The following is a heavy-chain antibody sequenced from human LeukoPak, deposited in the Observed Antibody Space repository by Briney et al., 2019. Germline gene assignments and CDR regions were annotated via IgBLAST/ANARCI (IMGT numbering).Heavy chain of an antibody. Sequence: GGSLRLSCAASGFTFSRYWMPWVCHAPGKGLVWVSCIKSDGSSTSIADSAKGRFTISRDNAKNTVYLQMNSLRAEDTAVYYCVRDNRSYNFDYWGQGTLVTVSS. D-gene: IGHD1-26*01. CDR2: IKSDGSST. V-gene: IGHV3-74*01. CDR3: VRDNRSYNFDY. J-gene: IGHJ4*02. CDR1: GFTFSRYW.